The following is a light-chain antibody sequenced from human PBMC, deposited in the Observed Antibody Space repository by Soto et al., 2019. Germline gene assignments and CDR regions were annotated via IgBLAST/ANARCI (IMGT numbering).Light chain of an antibody. CDR3: SSYSSTSTLYV. Sequence: QSVLTQPASVSGCPGQSITISCTGTSKDVGGYNYVSWYQKHPGKAPKLKIYDVNKRPSGVSNRFSGSKSGNTASLTISGIQAEDEADYYCSSYSSTSTLYVFGTGTKVTVL. J-gene: IGLJ1*01. CDR1: SKDVGGYNY. CDR2: DVN. V-gene: IGLV2-14*01.